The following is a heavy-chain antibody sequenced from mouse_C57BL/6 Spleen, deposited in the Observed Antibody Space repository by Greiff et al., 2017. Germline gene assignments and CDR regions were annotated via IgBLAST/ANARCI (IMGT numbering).Heavy chain of an antibody. D-gene: IGHD2-4*01. Sequence: QVQLQQPGAELVRPGSSVKLSCKASGYTFTRYWMHWVKQRPIQGLEWIGNIDPSDSETHYNQKFKDKATLTVDKSSSTAYMQLSSLTSEDSAVYYCARFYDYGRDFYAMDYWGQGTSVTVSS. CDR1: GYTFTRYW. J-gene: IGHJ4*01. V-gene: IGHV1-52*01. CDR2: IDPSDSET. CDR3: ARFYDYGRDFYAMDY.